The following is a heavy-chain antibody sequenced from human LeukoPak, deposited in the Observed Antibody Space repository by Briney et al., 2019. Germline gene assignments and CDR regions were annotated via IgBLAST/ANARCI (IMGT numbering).Heavy chain of an antibody. CDR3: AKESGKFDY. V-gene: IGHV3-43*02. CDR2: ISADGGST. CDR1: GLNFDDSA. J-gene: IGHJ4*02. Sequence: GGSLRLSCVASGLNFDDSAMHWVRQAPGKGLEWVSLISADGGSTFSADSVKGRFSISRDNSKNSLYLQMNSLRSEDTAMYYCAKESGKFDYGGQGTLVAVSS.